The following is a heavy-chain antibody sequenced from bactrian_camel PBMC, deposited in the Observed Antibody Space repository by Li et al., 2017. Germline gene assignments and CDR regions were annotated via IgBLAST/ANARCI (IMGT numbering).Heavy chain of an antibody. CDR3: AAAAGLLGGTCVDVRVVDY. Sequence: HVQLVESGGGSVQAGGSLRLSCAFDAYTPANVRMAWFRQAPGKEREGVASLASDGSSIYANSLKGRFTISRDGAQRTIHLQMNRLEPEDTAIYYCAAAAGLLGGTCVDVRVVDYWGQGTQVTVS. CDR2: LASDGSS. D-gene: IGHD6*01. V-gene: IGHV3S53*01. J-gene: IGHJ4*01. CDR1: AYTPANVR.